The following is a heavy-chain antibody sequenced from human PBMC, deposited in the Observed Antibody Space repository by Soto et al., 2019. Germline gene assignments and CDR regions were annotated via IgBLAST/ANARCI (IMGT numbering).Heavy chain of an antibody. V-gene: IGHV1-8*01. CDR2: MNPNSGNT. Sequence: QVQLVQSGAEVKKPGASVKVSCKASGYTFTSYDINWVRQATGQGLEWMGWMNPNSGNTGYAQKFQGRVTMTRNTSISTAYMELSSLRSEDTAVYYCASLVAVADYYYGMDVWGQGTTVTVSS. D-gene: IGHD6-19*01. CDR3: ASLVAVADYYYGMDV. CDR1: GYTFTSYD. J-gene: IGHJ6*02.